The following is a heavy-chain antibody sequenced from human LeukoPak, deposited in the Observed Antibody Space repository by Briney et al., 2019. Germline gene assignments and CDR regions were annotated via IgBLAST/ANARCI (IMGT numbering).Heavy chain of an antibody. CDR1: GFTFSSYA. CDR2: ISYDGSNK. J-gene: IGHJ6*02. Sequence: PGRSLRLSCAASGFTFSSYAMHWVRQAPGKGLEWVAVISYDGSNKYYADSVKGRFTISRDNSKNTLYLQMNSLRAEDTAVYYCARGYYDFWSGYYIPYYYYGMDVWGQGTTVTVSS. V-gene: IGHV3-30-3*01. D-gene: IGHD3-3*01. CDR3: ARGYYDFWSGYYIPYYYYGMDV.